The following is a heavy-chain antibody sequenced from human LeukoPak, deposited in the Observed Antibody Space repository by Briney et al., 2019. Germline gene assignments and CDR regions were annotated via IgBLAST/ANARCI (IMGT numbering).Heavy chain of an antibody. J-gene: IGHJ3*02. V-gene: IGHV1-46*01. Sequence: GASVTVSCKASGYTFTSYYMHWVRQAPGQGLEWMGIINPSGGSTSYAQKFQGRVTMTRDTSTSTVYMELSSLRSEDTAVYYCANLPSGSYQGDDAFDIWGQGTMVTVSS. CDR3: ANLPSGSYQGDDAFDI. CDR1: GYTFTSYY. D-gene: IGHD1-26*01. CDR2: INPSGGST.